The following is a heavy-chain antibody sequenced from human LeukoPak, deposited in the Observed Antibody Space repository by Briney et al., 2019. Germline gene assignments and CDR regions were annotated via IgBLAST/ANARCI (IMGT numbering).Heavy chain of an antibody. CDR1: GYTFTGYY. J-gene: IGHJ5*02. CDR2: INPSGGST. V-gene: IGHV1-46*01. D-gene: IGHD2-2*02. Sequence: ASVKVSCKASGYTFTGYYMHWVRQAPGQGLEWMGWINPSGGSTSYAQKFQGRATMTRDTSTSTVYMELSSLRSEDTAVYYCAREFRYCSSTSCYIVDPWGQGTLVTVSS. CDR3: AREFRYCSSTSCYIVDP.